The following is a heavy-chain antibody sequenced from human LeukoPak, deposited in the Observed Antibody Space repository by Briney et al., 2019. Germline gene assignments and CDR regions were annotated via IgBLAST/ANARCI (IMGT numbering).Heavy chain of an antibody. J-gene: IGHJ4*02. Sequence: PSETLSLTCAVYGGSFSGYYWSWIRQPPGKGLEWIGEINHSGSTNYNPSLKSRVTISVDTSKNQFSLKLSSVTAADTAVYYCARDLSIGDDYWGQGTLVTVSS. D-gene: IGHD4-17*01. V-gene: IGHV4-34*01. CDR2: INHSGST. CDR1: GGSFSGYY. CDR3: ARDLSIGDDY.